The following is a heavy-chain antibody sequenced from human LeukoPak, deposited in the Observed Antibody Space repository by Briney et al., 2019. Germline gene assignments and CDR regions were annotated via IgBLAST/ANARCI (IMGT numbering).Heavy chain of an antibody. D-gene: IGHD3-16*01. CDR3: ASPARGGFFDL. CDR2: IYHGGST. V-gene: IGHV4-38-2*02. Sequence: SETLSLTCTVSGYSISSGYYWGWIRQPPGKGLEWIGSIYHGGSTYYNPSLKSRVTISVDTSKNQFSLKLTSVTAADTAVYYCASPARGGFFDLWGRGTLVTVSS. CDR1: GYSISSGYY. J-gene: IGHJ2*01.